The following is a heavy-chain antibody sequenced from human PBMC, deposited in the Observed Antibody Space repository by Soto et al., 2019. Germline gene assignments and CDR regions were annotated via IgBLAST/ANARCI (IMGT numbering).Heavy chain of an antibody. CDR3: ARSGYYDSSGYFDY. V-gene: IGHV1-69*13. CDR1: GGTFSSYA. CDR2: IIPIFGTA. J-gene: IGHJ4*02. D-gene: IGHD3-22*01. Sequence: ASVKVSCKASGGTFSSYAISWVRQAPGQGLEWMGGIIPIFGTANYAQKFQGRVTITADESTSTVYMELSSLRSEDTAVYYCARSGYYDSSGYFDYWGQGTLVTVSS.